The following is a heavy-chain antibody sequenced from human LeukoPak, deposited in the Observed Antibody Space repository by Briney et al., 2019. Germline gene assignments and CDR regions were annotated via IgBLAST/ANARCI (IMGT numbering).Heavy chain of an antibody. CDR1: GGSISSGDYY. CDR2: IYYSGST. V-gene: IGHV4-30-4*01. CDR3: ARETGLYYFDY. Sequence: SQTLSLTCTVSGGSISSGDYYWNWIRQPPGEGLEWIGHIYYSGSTYYNPPLKSRVTISVDTSKSQFSLKLSSVTAADTAVYFCARETGLYYFDYWGQGTLVTASS. J-gene: IGHJ4*02. D-gene: IGHD1-14*01.